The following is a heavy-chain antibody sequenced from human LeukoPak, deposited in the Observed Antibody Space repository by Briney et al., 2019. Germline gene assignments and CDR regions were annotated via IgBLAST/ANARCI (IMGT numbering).Heavy chain of an antibody. CDR2: IKGDGSEK. CDR1: GFTFSSNW. V-gene: IGHV3-7*01. Sequence: GGSLRLSCAASGFTFSSNWMNWVRQAPGKGLEWVANIKGDGSEKYYADSVKGRFTIPRDNSKNLLYLQMNSLRAEDTAVYYCAKAVKGYSYGDDAFDIWGQGTIVIVSS. CDR3: AKAVKGYSYGDDAFDI. D-gene: IGHD5-18*01. J-gene: IGHJ3*02.